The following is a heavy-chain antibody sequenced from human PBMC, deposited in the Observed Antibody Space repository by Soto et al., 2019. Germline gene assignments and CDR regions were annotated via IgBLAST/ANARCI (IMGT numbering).Heavy chain of an antibody. V-gene: IGHV1-69*12. Sequence: QVQLVQSGAEVKKPGSSVKVSCKASGGTFSSYAISWVRQAPGQGLEWMGGLIPIFGTANYAQKFQGRVTITADESTSTAYMELSSLRSEDTAVYYCAQEAFWSGYRSPGFDPWGQGTLVTVSS. CDR1: GGTFSSYA. CDR3: AQEAFWSGYRSPGFDP. CDR2: LIPIFGTA. J-gene: IGHJ5*02. D-gene: IGHD3-3*01.